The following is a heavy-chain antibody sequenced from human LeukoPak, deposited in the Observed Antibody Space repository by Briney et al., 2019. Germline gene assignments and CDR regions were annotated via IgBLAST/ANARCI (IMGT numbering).Heavy chain of an antibody. D-gene: IGHD5-24*01. J-gene: IGHJ4*02. CDR1: GFTFSSYA. Sequence: GGSLRLSCAASGFTFSSYAMSWVRQAQGKGLEWVSGLSGSGDDTYYADSVKGRFTISRDNSKNTLYLQMNSLRAEDTAVYYCAVQRGGDGYNTFDYWGQGTLVTVSS. CDR2: LSGSGDDT. V-gene: IGHV3-23*01. CDR3: AVQRGGDGYNTFDY.